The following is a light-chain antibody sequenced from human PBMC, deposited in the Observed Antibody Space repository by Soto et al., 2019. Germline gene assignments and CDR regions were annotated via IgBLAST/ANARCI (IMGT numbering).Light chain of an antibody. J-gene: IGLJ1*01. CDR1: SSNIGSNY. V-gene: IGLV1-47*01. Sequence: QSVLTQPPSESGTPGQRVTISCSGSSSNIGSNYVYWYQQLPGTAPKLLIYRNNQRPSGVPDRFSGSKSGTSASLAISGLRSEDEADYYCAAWDDSLSGFYVFGTGTKVTVL. CDR2: RNN. CDR3: AAWDDSLSGFYV.